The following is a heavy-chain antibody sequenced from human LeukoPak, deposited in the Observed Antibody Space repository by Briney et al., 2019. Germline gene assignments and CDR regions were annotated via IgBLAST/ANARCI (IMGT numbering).Heavy chain of an antibody. Sequence: SETLSLTCTVSDGSISTCYWGWIRQPPGKGLEWIGSIYYSGSTYYNPSLKSRVTISVDTSKNQFSLKLSSVTAADTAVYYCASCNAKTSPTNFDYWGQGTLVTVSS. J-gene: IGHJ4*02. CDR2: IYYSGST. D-gene: IGHD2/OR15-2a*01. CDR1: DGSISTCY. V-gene: IGHV4-39*01. CDR3: ASCNAKTSPTNFDY.